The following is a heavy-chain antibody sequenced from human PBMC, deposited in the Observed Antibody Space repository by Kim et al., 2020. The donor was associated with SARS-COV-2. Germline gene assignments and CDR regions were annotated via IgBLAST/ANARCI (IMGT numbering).Heavy chain of an antibody. D-gene: IGHD6-13*01. Sequence: GGSLRLSCAASGFTFSNAWMTWVRQAPGKGLEWVGGIKSKAGGGTIDYAVPGRVSISIASYDTTMTVYMHSHRLEDKATYDCSCTTRYRDVTVAGAWG. CDR2: IKSKAGGGTI. J-gene: IGHJ6*01. V-gene: IGHV3-15*01. CDR1: GFTFSNAW. CDR3: TTRYRDVTVAGA.